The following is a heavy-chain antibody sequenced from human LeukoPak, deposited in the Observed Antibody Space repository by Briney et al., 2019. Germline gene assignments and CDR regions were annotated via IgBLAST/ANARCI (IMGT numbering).Heavy chain of an antibody. V-gene: IGHV4-39*01. J-gene: IGHJ4*02. Sequence: SETLSLTCTVSGGSISSSTYYWGWIRQPPGKGLEWLGTIYYSGRTYYNPSLKNRLTISVDTSRNQFSLNLRSSTAADTAVYYCARLKSSYGDYYFDYWGQGTLVTVSS. CDR2: IYYSGRT. CDR3: ARLKSSYGDYYFDY. D-gene: IGHD4-17*01. CDR1: GGSISSSTYY.